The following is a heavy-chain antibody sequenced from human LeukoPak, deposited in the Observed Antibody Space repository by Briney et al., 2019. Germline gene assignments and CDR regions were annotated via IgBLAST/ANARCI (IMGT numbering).Heavy chain of an antibody. CDR2: MNPNSGNT. CDR1: GYTFTSYD. CDR3: AGANSGSYYNY. Sequence: ASVKVSCKASGYTFTSYDINWVRQATGQGLEWMGWMNPNSGNTGYAQKFQGRVTITRNTSISTAYMELSRLRSDDTAVYYCAGANSGSYYNYWGQGTLVTVSS. J-gene: IGHJ4*02. D-gene: IGHD1-26*01. V-gene: IGHV1-8*03.